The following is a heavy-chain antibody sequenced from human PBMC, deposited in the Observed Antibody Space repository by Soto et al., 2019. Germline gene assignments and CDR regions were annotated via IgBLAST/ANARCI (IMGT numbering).Heavy chain of an antibody. D-gene: IGHD2-21*01. J-gene: IGHJ4*02. V-gene: IGHV3-74*01. CDR2: MNMDGSRT. CDR3: VRGDGDRYDGHGYLGRH. CDR1: GFTFSIYW. Sequence: EVQLVESGGGLVQPGGSLRLSCAASGFTFSIYWMHWVRQAPGKGLVWVSRMNMDGSRTSYADFAKGRFTISRDDDKSTVYLQISNLRAEDTAVYYCVRGDGDRYDGHGYLGRHWGQGTLVTVSS.